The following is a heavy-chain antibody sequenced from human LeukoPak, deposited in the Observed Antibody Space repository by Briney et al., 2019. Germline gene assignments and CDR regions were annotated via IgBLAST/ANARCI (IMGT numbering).Heavy chain of an antibody. CDR2: ISCYNGDT. Sequence: ASVKVSCKASGYTFTHHGISWVRQAPGQGLEWMGWISCYNGDTIYAQNVQGRVTMTTDASTRTAYIELRSLRSDDTAMYYCARDPSNSSGYHAHFDSWGQRTLVTVSS. D-gene: IGHD3-22*01. CDR3: ARDPSNSSGYHAHFDS. J-gene: IGHJ4*02. CDR1: GYTFTHHG. V-gene: IGHV1-18*01.